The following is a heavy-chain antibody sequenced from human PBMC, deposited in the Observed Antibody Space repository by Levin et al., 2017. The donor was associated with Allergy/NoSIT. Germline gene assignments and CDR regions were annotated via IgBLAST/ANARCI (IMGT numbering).Heavy chain of an antibody. CDR1: DGSFSSYY. CDR3: ARAPHYDTLTGYYTAGWFDP. CDR2: INHSGST. Sequence: SETLSLTCTVYDGSFSSYYWSWIRQPPGTGLEWIGEINHSGSTNYNASLKSRVTISVDTSKNQFSLKLSSVTAADTAVYYCARAPHYDTLTGYYTAGWFDPWGQGTLVTVSS. D-gene: IGHD3-9*01. V-gene: IGHV4-34*01. J-gene: IGHJ5*02.